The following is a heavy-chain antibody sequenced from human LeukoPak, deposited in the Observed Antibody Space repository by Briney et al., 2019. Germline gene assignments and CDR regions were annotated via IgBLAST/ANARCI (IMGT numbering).Heavy chain of an antibody. D-gene: IGHD2-8*01. CDR2: IIPIFGTA. CDR1: GYTFPSYG. CDR3: ARMVT. V-gene: IGHV1-69*13. J-gene: IGHJ5*02. Sequence: GASVKVSCKTSGYTFPSYGITWVRQAPGQGLEWMGGIIPIFGTANYAQKFQGRVTITADESTSTAYMELSSLRSEDTAVYYRARMVTWGQGTLVTVSS.